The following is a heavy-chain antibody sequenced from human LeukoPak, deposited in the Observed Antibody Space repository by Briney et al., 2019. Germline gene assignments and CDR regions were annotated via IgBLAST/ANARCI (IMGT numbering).Heavy chain of an antibody. J-gene: IGHJ6*03. Sequence: AASVKVSCKASGYTFTSYDINWVRQAPGQGLGWMGRINPNSGGTNYAQKFQGRLTMTRDTSISTAYMELSRLRSDDTAVYYCARRSRAMAFYYYYYYMDVWGKGTTVTVSS. CDR1: GYTFTSYD. CDR2: INPNSGGT. CDR3: ARRSRAMAFYYYYYYMDV. D-gene: IGHD5-18*01. V-gene: IGHV1-2*06.